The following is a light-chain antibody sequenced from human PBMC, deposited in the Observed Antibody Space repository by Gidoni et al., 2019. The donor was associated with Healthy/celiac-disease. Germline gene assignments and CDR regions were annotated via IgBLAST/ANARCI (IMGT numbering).Light chain of an antibody. CDR2: LNSDGSH. J-gene: IGLJ3*02. CDR3: QTWGTGTNWV. Sequence: QLVLTQSPSASASLGASVKRTCTLSSGHSSYAIAWHQQQPEKGPRYLMKLNSDGSHSKGDGIPNRFSGSSSGAERYLTISSLQSEDEADYYCQTWGTGTNWVFGGGTKLTVL. V-gene: IGLV4-69*01. CDR1: SGHSSYA.